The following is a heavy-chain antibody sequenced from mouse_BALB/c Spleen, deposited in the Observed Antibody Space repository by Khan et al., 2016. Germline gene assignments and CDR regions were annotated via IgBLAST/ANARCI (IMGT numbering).Heavy chain of an antibody. CDR3: SKGGRTDYYGMDY. CDR2: IYPGNGNT. D-gene: IGHD1-1*01. CDR1: GYTFTDYY. J-gene: IGHJ4*01. Sequence: QVQLQQSGAELARPGASVKLSCKAAGYTFTDYYINWVKQRTGQGLEWIGEIYPGNGNTFYNEKFKGKAALTADNSSSPAYMQLSSLTYEDSAVYFASKGGRTDYYGMDYWGQGTSVTVSS. V-gene: IGHV1-77*01.